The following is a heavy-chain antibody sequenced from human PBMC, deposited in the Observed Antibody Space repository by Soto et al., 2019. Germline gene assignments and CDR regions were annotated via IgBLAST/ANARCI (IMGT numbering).Heavy chain of an antibody. Sequence: QVTLKESGPVLVKPTETLTLTCTVSGFSLSNARMGVSWIRQPPGKALEWLAHIFSNDEKSYSTSLKSRLTISKDTPKSQVVLTMTNMDPVDTATYYCARTSEPGIAADFSDAFDIWGQGTMVTVSS. CDR3: ARTSEPGIAADFSDAFDI. CDR1: GFSLSNARMG. CDR2: IFSNDEK. V-gene: IGHV2-26*01. D-gene: IGHD6-25*01. J-gene: IGHJ3*02.